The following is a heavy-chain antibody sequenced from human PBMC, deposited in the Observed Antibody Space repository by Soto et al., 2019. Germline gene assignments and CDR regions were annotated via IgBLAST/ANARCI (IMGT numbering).Heavy chain of an antibody. J-gene: IGHJ4*02. CDR1: GYSFTSYW. V-gene: IGHV5-51*01. D-gene: IGHD3-3*01. Sequence: GESLKISCKGSGYSFTSYWIGWVRQMPGKGLEWMGIIYPGDSDTRYSPSFQGQVTISADKSISTAYLQWSSLKASDTAMYYCARGVTYYDFWSGYYFDYWGQGTLVTVSS. CDR2: IYPGDSDT. CDR3: ARGVTYYDFWSGYYFDY.